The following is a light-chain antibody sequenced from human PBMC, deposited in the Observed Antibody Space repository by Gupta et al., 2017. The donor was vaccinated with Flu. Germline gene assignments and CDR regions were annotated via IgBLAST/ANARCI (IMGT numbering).Light chain of an antibody. V-gene: IGLV1-40*01. J-gene: IGLJ1*01. Sequence: VTISCTGSSSNIGAGYDVHWYQHLPGTAPKLLIYGNSNRPSGVPDRFSGSKSDSSASLAITGLQAEDEADYYCQSYDSSLSGYVFGTGTKVTVL. CDR3: QSYDSSLSGYV. CDR2: GNS. CDR1: SSNIGAGYD.